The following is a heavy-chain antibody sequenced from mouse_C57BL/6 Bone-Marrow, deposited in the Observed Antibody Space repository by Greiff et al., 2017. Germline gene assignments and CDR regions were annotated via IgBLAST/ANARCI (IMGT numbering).Heavy chain of an antibody. V-gene: IGHV5-9-1*02. Sequence: EVQVVESGEGLVKPGGSLKLSCAASGFTFSSYAMSWVRQTPEKRLEWVAYISSGGDYIYYADTVKGRFTNSRDNARNTLYLQMSSLKSEDTAMYYCTSVRLCFDYWGQGTTLTVSS. CDR1: GFTFSSYA. CDR2: ISSGGDYI. J-gene: IGHJ2*01. CDR3: TSVRLCFDY.